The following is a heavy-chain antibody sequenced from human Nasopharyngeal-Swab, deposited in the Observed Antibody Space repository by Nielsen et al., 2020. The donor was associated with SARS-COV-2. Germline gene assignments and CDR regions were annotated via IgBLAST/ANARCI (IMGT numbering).Heavy chain of an antibody. CDR2: IWYDGSNK. CDR3: ARDRVLWFGENWFDP. Sequence: GESLKISCAASGFTFSNYGMHWVRQAPGKGLEWVAVIWYDGSNKYYADSVKGRFTISRDNSKNTVYLQMNSLRAEDTAVYYCARDRVLWFGENWFDPWGQGTLVTVPS. J-gene: IGHJ5*02. D-gene: IGHD3-10*01. V-gene: IGHV3-33*01. CDR1: GFTFSNYG.